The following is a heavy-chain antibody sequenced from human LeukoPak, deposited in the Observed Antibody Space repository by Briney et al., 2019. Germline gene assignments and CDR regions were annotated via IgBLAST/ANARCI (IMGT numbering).Heavy chain of an antibody. J-gene: IGHJ5*02. CDR1: GGPFSGYY. V-gene: IGHV4-34*01. Sequence: PSETLSLTCAVYGGPFSGYYWSWIRQPPGKGLEWIGEINHSGSTNYNPSLKSRVTISVDTSKNQFSLKLSSVTAADTAVYYCARAVLYYYDSSGYRLYNWFDPWGQGTLVTVSS. D-gene: IGHD3-22*01. CDR3: ARAVLYYYDSSGYRLYNWFDP. CDR2: INHSGST.